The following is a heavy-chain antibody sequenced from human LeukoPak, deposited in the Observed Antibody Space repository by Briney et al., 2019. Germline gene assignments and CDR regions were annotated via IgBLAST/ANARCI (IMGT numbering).Heavy chain of an antibody. CDR1: GFSLTTRRVG. J-gene: IGHJ4*02. Sequence: SGPTLVKPTQTLTLTCAFSGFSLTTRRVGVGWIRQPPGKALEWLAFINWDDDKRYSPAQKSRLTITKDTSNNQMVLSMTNVDPMDTGTYYCAHSRVAVSGKEGMDYWGQGTVVTVSS. V-gene: IGHV2-5*02. D-gene: IGHD6-19*01. CDR3: AHSRVAVSGKEGMDY. CDR2: INWDDDK.